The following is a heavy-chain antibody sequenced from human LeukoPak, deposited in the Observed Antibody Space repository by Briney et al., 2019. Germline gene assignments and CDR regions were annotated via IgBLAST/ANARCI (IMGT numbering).Heavy chain of an antibody. CDR1: GFSLSTSGVG. CDR2: IYWDDDK. J-gene: IGHJ4*02. Sequence: KESGPTLVKPTQTLTLTCTFSGFSLSTSGVGVGWIRQPPGKALEWLALIYWDDDKRYSPSLKSRLTITRDTSKTQVVLTMTNMDPVDTATYYCARLDPRVTSFFFDYWGQGTLVTVSS. D-gene: IGHD2-21*02. V-gene: IGHV2-5*02. CDR3: ARLDPRVTSFFFDY.